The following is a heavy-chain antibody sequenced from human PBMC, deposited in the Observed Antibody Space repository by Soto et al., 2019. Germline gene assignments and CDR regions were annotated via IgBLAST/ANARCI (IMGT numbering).Heavy chain of an antibody. CDR1: GGSISSFY. CDR2: INYSGST. J-gene: IGHJ4*02. Sequence: ETLSLTCTVSGGSISSFYWSWIRQSPGKGLEWIGYINYSGSTNYNPSLKSRVTISVDTSKQQFSLKLSSVTAADTAVYYCARVDSSGWTYYFDYWGQGILVTVSS. V-gene: IGHV4-59*01. D-gene: IGHD6-19*01. CDR3: ARVDSSGWTYYFDY.